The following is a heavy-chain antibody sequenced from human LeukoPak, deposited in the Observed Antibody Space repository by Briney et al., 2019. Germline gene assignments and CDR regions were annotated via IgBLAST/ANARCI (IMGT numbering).Heavy chain of an antibody. Sequence: SETLSLTCTVSGGSISSGSYHWSWIRQPAGKGLEWIGRIYTSGSTNYNPSLKSRVTISVDTSKNQFSLKLSSVTAADTAVYYCAGITIFGVVIIWGQGTLVTVSS. V-gene: IGHV4-61*02. CDR3: AGITIFGVVII. D-gene: IGHD3-3*01. J-gene: IGHJ4*02. CDR2: IYTSGST. CDR1: GGSISSGSYH.